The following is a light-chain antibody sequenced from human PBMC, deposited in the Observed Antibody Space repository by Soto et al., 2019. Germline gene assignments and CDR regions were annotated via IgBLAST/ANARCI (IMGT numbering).Light chain of an antibody. CDR2: SAS. J-gene: IGKJ1*01. V-gene: IGKV3-15*01. CDR1: QSVSSI. Sequence: EILMTQSPATLSMSLGERATLSCGASQSVSSILAWYQQNPGQAPRLLIYSASTRATGIPARFSGSGSGTEFTLTISSLKSEDFAVYYCQQYDDWHTSTFGQGTKVDIK. CDR3: QQYDDWHTST.